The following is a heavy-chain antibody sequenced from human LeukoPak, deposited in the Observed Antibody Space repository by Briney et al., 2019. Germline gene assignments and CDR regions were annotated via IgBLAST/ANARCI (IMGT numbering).Heavy chain of an antibody. V-gene: IGHV1-69*13. CDR3: ARFLTNPLYYDFWSGSSGAFDI. D-gene: IGHD3-3*01. CDR2: IIPIFGTA. J-gene: IGHJ3*02. CDR1: GGTFKNYA. Sequence: SVKVSCKASGGTFKNYAINWVRQAPGQGLEWMGGIIPIFGTANYAQKFQGRVTITADESTSTAYMELSSLRSEDTAVYYCARFLTNPLYYDFWSGSSGAFDIWGQRTMVTVSS.